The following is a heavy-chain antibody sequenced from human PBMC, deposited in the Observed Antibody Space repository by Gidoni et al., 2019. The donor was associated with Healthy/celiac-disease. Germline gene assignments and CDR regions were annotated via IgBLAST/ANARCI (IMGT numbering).Heavy chain of an antibody. D-gene: IGHD2-8*02. V-gene: IGHV3-73*01. J-gene: IGHJ4*02. CDR3: TRPTGGTGY. CDR2: IRSKANSYAT. Sequence: EVQLVESGGGLVQPGGSLKLPCAASGFPFSGSAMHWVRQASGKGLEWVGRIRSKANSYATAYAASVKGRFTISRDDSKNTAYLQMNSLKTEDTAVYYCTRPTGGTGYWGQGTLVTVSS. CDR1: GFPFSGSA.